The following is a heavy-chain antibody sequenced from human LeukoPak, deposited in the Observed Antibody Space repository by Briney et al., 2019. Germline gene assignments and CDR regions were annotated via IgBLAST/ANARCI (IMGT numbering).Heavy chain of an antibody. V-gene: IGHV1-69*13. D-gene: IGHD5-18*01. Sequence: SVKVSWKASGGTFSSYAISWVRQAPGQGLEWMGGIIPIFGTANYAQKFQGRVTITADESTSTAYMELSSLRSEDTAVYYCARVRVTAMVRNYYFDYWGQGTLVTVSS. CDR1: GGTFSSYA. CDR3: ARVRVTAMVRNYYFDY. CDR2: IIPIFGTA. J-gene: IGHJ4*02.